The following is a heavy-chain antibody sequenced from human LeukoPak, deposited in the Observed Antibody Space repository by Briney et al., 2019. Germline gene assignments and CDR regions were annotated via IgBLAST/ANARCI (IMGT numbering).Heavy chain of an antibody. J-gene: IGHJ5*01. D-gene: IGHD2-15*01. CDR1: GFTFSDYG. Sequence: GWSLRLSCAASGFTFSDYGMSWVRQAPGKGLEWVSVISGSGASTYYADSVEGRFTISRDNSKNTLYLQMNSLRAEDTAIYYCARDGGRSGYYYRPHFDSWGQGTVVAASS. CDR2: ISGSGAST. V-gene: IGHV3-23*01. CDR3: ARDGGRSGYYYRPHFDS.